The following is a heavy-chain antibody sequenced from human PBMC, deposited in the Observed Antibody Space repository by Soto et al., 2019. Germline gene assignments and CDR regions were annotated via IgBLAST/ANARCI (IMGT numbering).Heavy chain of an antibody. J-gene: IGHJ4*02. V-gene: IGHV3-21*01. CDR2: ISSSGTFK. CDR1: GFIFTTNS. Sequence: GGSLRLSCEASGFIFTTNSMNWVRQVPGKGLQWLSSISSSGTFKSYGDSVKGRFSISRDNAKNSLFLQMNNLSGEDTGLYYCARDPPHGGTSSWDADSWGPGTLVTVSS. CDR3: ARDPPHGGTSSWDADS. D-gene: IGHD2-15*01.